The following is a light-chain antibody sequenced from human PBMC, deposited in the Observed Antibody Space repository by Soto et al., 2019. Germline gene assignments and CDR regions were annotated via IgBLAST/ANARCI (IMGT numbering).Light chain of an antibody. CDR2: GAS. Sequence: NVLTQSPGTLSLSPGDRATLSCRASQTITNNYLAWYQQKPGQAPRLLIWGASSRATGIPDRFSGSGSGTYFTLTISRLEPEDFAVYYCQRYGSSTTFGQGTKVDIK. CDR3: QRYGSSTT. CDR1: QTITNNY. V-gene: IGKV3-20*01. J-gene: IGKJ1*01.